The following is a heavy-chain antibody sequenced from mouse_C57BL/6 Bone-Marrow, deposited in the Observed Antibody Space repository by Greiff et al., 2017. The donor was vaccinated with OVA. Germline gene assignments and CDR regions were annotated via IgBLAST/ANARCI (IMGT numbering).Heavy chain of an antibody. V-gene: IGHV1-15*01. CDR2: IDPETGGT. J-gene: IGHJ2*01. CDR3: SYYYGSRYYFDY. Sequence: VKLVESGAELVRPGASVTLSCKASGYTFTDYEMHWVKQTPVHGLEWIGAIDPETGGTAYNQKFKGKAILTADKSSSTAYMELRSLTSEDSAVYYCSYYYGSRYYFDYWGQGTTLTVSS. CDR1: GYTFTDYE. D-gene: IGHD1-1*01.